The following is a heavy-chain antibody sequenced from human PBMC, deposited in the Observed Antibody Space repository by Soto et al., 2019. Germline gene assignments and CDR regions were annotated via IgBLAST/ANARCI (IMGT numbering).Heavy chain of an antibody. CDR2: ISAYNGHT. J-gene: IGHJ6*03. CDR3: ARAAGSYYVFLTDYYGSYMDV. D-gene: IGHD3-9*01. Sequence: QVQLVQSGAEVKKPGASVKVSCKASGYTFTSYGISWVRQAPGQGLEWMGWISAYNGHTNYSHKLQGRVTMTTEPSTSTAYMELRSLRSDDTAVYYCARAAGSYYVFLTDYYGSYMDVCGKGTTVTVAS. V-gene: IGHV1-18*01. CDR1: GYTFTSYG.